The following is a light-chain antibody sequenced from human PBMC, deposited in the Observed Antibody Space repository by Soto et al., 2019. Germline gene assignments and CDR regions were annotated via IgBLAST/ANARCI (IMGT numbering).Light chain of an antibody. CDR2: DVN. CDR3: SSYTRISTYV. Sequence: QSVLTQPASVSGSPGQSIIISCTGTSSYIGHYNYVSWYQQHPGKAPKLMIHDVNNRPSGVSNRFSGSKSGNTASLTISGLQAEDEGAYYCSSYTRISTYVFGSGTKVTVL. CDR1: SSYIGHYNY. J-gene: IGLJ1*01. V-gene: IGLV2-14*03.